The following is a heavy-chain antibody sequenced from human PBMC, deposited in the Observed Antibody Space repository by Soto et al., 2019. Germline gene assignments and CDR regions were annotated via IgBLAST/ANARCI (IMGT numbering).Heavy chain of an antibody. CDR1: GFTFSSYA. V-gene: IGHV3-23*01. CDR3: AKDLLSGSYYDAFDI. D-gene: IGHD1-26*01. CDR2: ISGSGGST. Sequence: GGSMRLSCAASGFTFSSYAMSWVRQAPGKGLEWVSAISGSGGSTYYADSVKGRFTISRDNSKNTLYLQMNSLRAEDTAVYYCAKDLLSGSYYDAFDIWGQGTMVTVSS. J-gene: IGHJ3*02.